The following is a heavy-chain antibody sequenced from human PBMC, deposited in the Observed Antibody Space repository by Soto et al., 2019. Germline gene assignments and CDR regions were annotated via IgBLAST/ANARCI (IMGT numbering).Heavy chain of an antibody. J-gene: IGHJ3*02. V-gene: IGHV1-18*01. CDR2: ISAYNGNT. D-gene: IGHD5-12*01. CDR3: ASTGYDDAFDI. CDR1: SYG. Sequence: SYGISWVRQAPGQGLEWMGWISAYNGNTNYAQKLQGRVTMTTDTSTSTAYMELRSLRSDDTAVYYCASTGYDDAFDIWGQGTMVTVSS.